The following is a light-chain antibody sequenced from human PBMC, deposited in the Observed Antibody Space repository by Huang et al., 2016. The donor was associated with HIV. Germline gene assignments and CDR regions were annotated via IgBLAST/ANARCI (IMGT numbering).Light chain of an antibody. CDR2: DAS. CDR1: QGLAHD. V-gene: IGKV3-11*01. J-gene: IGKJ4*01. Sequence: EIVLTQSPATLSLSPGERATLACRASQGLAHDLAWYQQKPGQAPRLLIDDASNRATGIPPRFSGSGCGTDFTLTSSSLEPEDFAVDYCQQRGNWQLTFGGGTKVEIK. CDR3: QQRGNWQLT.